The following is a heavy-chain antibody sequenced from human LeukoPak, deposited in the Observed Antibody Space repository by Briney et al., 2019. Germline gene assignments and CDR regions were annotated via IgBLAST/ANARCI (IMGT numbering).Heavy chain of an antibody. D-gene: IGHD2-21*01. Sequence: PGGSLRLSCAASGFTFKLYWMHWVRQVPGKRPVWVSRINDDGSDTIYADSVRGRFTISRDDAKNSLYLQMNSLRAEDTAVYHCARGISAVVPRAFDLWGQGTMVTVSS. CDR3: ARGISAVVPRAFDL. V-gene: IGHV3-74*01. CDR1: GFTFKLYW. J-gene: IGHJ3*01. CDR2: INDDGSDT.